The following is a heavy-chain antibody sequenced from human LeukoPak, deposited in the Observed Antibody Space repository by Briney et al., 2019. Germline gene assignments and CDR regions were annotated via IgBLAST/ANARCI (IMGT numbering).Heavy chain of an antibody. CDR1: GYTFTSYG. V-gene: IGHV1-18*01. Sequence: GASVKVSCKASGYTFTSYGISWVRQAPGQGLEWMGWISAYNGNTNYAQKFQGRVTMTTDTSTSTAYMELRSLRSDDTAVYYCARVSQPGYYYYYGMDVWGQGTTVTVSS. CDR3: ARVSQPGYYYYYGMDV. CDR2: ISAYNGNT. J-gene: IGHJ6*02. D-gene: IGHD1-14*01.